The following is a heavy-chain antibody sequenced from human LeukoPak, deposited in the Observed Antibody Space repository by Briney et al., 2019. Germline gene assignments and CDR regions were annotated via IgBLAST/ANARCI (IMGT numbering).Heavy chain of an antibody. J-gene: IGHJ3*02. V-gene: IGHV3-33*08. CDR1: GFTFSSFG. CDR2: IWYDGSNK. D-gene: IGHD6-19*01. CDR3: ASLPVAGSDDAFDI. Sequence: GGSLRLSCAASGFTFSSFGMNWVRQAPGKGLEWVAIIWYDGSNKYYADSVQGRFTISRDNSRDTLFLQMNSLRPDDTAVYYCASLPVAGSDDAFDIWGQGTMVTVSS.